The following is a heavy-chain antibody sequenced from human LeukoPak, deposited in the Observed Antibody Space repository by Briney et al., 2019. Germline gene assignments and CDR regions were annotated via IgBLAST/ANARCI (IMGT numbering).Heavy chain of an antibody. CDR3: ARVEAAAVHLNY. CDR1: GFTFSSYS. V-gene: IGHV3-21*01. D-gene: IGHD6-13*01. Sequence: GGSLRLSCAASGFTFSSYSMNWVRQAPGKGLEWVSSISISNSYIYYADSVKGRFTISRDNAKNSLYLQMNGLRAEDTAVYYCARVEAAAVHLNYWGQGTLVTVSS. J-gene: IGHJ4*02. CDR2: ISISNSYI.